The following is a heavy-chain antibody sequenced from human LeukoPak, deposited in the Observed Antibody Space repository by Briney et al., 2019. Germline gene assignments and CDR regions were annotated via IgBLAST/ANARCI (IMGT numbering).Heavy chain of an antibody. CDR2: IYYTGYT. CDR3: ARAARPYDSSGYFRY. V-gene: IGHV4-39*01. CDR1: GGSISSSSYY. D-gene: IGHD3-22*01. J-gene: IGHJ4*02. Sequence: SETLSLTCTVSGGSISSSSYYWGWIRQPSGKGLEWIGSIYYTGYTYCNPSLQSRVTISVDTSKNQFSLKLSSVTAADTAVYYCARAARPYDSSGYFRYWGQGTLVTVSS.